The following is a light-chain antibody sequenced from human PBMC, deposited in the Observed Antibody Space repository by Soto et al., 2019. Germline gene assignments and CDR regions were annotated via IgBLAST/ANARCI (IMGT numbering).Light chain of an antibody. J-gene: IGLJ2*01. CDR2: DVN. CDR1: RSDIGAYNF. CDR3: TSWTTSTTMI. V-gene: IGLV2-14*03. Sequence: QSALTQPGSVSGSPGQSITISCTGTRSDIGAYNFVSWYQQHPGEVPKLILYDVNVRPSGVSNRFSGSKSGNTASLTISGLQAEDEDDYYCTSWTTSTTMIFGGGTKVTVL.